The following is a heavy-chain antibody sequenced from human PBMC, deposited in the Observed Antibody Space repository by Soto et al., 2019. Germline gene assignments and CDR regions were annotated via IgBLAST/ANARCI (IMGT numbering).Heavy chain of an antibody. Sequence: GGSLRLSCAASGFTFSSYGMHWVRQAPGKGLEWVAVISYDGSNKYYADSVKGRFTISRDNSKNTLYLQMNSLRAEDTAVYYCAKGRKSDITIFGVVIIDNWFDPWGQGTLVTVSS. CDR1: GFTFSSYG. V-gene: IGHV3-30*18. CDR2: ISYDGSNK. CDR3: AKGRKSDITIFGVVIIDNWFDP. J-gene: IGHJ5*02. D-gene: IGHD3-3*01.